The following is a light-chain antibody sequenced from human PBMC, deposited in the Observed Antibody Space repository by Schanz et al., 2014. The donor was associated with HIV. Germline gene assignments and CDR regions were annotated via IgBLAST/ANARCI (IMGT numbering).Light chain of an antibody. Sequence: QSVLTQPASASGTPGQRVTISCSGSSSNIGSYAVHWYQQLPGTAPKLLIYSDDQRPSGVPERFSGSKSGTAASLAISVLQSEDDADYFCASWDDSLNVVLFGGGTKLTVL. CDR2: SDD. J-gene: IGLJ3*02. CDR1: SSNIGSYA. CDR3: ASWDDSLNVVL. V-gene: IGLV1-44*01.